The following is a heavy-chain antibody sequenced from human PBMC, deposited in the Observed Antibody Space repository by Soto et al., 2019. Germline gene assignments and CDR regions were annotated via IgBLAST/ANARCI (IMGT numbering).Heavy chain of an antibody. J-gene: IGHJ6*02. CDR2: INGDGSST. CDR3: ARAWGVPGPLYDYHDMDV. V-gene: IGHV3-74*01. Sequence: PGGSLRLSCAASGFSFSNYWMHWVRQAPGKGLVWVSRINGDGSSTYYADSVKGRFPISRDNAKNTVYLQMSNLRPEDSGVYYCARAWGVPGPLYDYHDMDVWGQGASVTVSS. CDR1: GFSFSNYW. D-gene: IGHD3-16*01.